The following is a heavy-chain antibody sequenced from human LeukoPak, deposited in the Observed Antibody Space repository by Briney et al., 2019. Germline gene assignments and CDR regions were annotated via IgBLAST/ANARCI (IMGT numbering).Heavy chain of an antibody. D-gene: IGHD3-10*01. V-gene: IGHV1-18*04. CDR2: ISAYNGNT. CDR3: ARVDAMVRGVIPLIDY. Sequence: ASVKVSCKASGYTFTSYGISWVRQAPGQGLEWMGWISAYNGNTNYAQKLQGRVTMTTGTSTSTAYMELRSLRSDDTAVYYCARVDAMVRGVIPLIDYWGQGTLVTVSS. J-gene: IGHJ4*02. CDR1: GYTFTSYG.